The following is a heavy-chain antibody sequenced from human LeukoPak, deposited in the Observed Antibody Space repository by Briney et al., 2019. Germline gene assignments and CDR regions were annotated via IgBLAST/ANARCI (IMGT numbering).Heavy chain of an antibody. V-gene: IGHV3-23*01. CDR1: GFTFSSYA. J-gene: IGHJ4*02. CDR3: AIMHPYYDGSGYWVQ. Sequence: GESLRLSCAASGFTFSSYAMSWVRQAPGKGLEWVSGISTSGGSSSYADSVKGRFTISRDNPRNTLYMQMNSLRAEETALYYCAIMHPYYDGSGYWVQWGQGTLVTVSS. D-gene: IGHD3-22*01. CDR2: ISTSGGSS.